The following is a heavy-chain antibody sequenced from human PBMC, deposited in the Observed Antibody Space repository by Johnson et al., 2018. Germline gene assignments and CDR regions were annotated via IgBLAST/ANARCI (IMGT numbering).Heavy chain of an antibody. J-gene: IGHJ6*02. Sequence: QVQLVESGAEVKKPGSSVKVSCKASGGTFSSYAISWVRQAPGQGLEWMGGIIPILGTANYAQKFQGRVTITADESTSTAYMELSSRRSEDQAVYYCASLRLGYCSGGSCSTGNYYYGMDVWGQGTTVTVSS. CDR2: IIPILGTA. CDR1: GGTFSSYA. V-gene: IGHV1-69*01. CDR3: ASLRLGYCSGGSCSTGNYYYGMDV. D-gene: IGHD2-15*01.